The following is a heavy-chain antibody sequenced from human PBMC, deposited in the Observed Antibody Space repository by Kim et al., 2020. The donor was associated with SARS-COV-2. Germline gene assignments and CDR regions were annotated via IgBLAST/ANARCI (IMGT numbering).Heavy chain of an antibody. CDR2: IYYSGST. D-gene: IGHD1-7*01. CDR3: ASKLRTSYYYGMDV. J-gene: IGHJ6*02. V-gene: IGHV4-59*13. CDR1: GGSISSYY. Sequence: SETLSLTCTVSGGSISSYYWSWIRQPPGKGLEWIGYIYYSGSTNYNPSLKSRVTISVDTSKNQFSLKLSSVTAADTAVYYCASKLRTSYYYGMDVWGQGTTVTVSS.